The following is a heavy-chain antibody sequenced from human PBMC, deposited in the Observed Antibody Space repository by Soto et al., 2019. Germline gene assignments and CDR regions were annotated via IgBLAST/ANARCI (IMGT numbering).Heavy chain of an antibody. CDR2: ISYDGSNK. Sequence: SGGSLRLSCAASGFTFSSYAMHWVRQAPGKGLEWVAVISYDGSNKYYADSVKGRFTISRDNSKNTLYLQMNSLRAEDTAVYYCARDMIVVVITTSFYWGQGTLVTVSS. CDR1: GFTFSSYA. CDR3: ARDMIVVVITTSFY. D-gene: IGHD3-22*01. J-gene: IGHJ4*02. V-gene: IGHV3-30-3*01.